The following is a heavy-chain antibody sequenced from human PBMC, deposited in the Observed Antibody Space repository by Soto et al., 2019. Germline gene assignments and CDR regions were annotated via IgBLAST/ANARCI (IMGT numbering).Heavy chain of an antibody. Sequence: QVQLVQSGAEVKKPWASVKVSCKASGYTFTGYYMHWVRQAPGQGLEWMGWINPNSGGTNYAQKFQGWVTMTRDTSISTAYMELSRLRSDDTAVYYCAILGGERGYCSGGSCPFDYWGQGTLVTVSS. V-gene: IGHV1-2*04. J-gene: IGHJ4*02. CDR1: GYTFTGYY. D-gene: IGHD2-15*01. CDR2: INPNSGGT. CDR3: AILGGERGYCSGGSCPFDY.